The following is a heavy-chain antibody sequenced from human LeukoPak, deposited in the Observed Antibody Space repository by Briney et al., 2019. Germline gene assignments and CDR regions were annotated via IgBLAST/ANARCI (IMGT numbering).Heavy chain of an antibody. D-gene: IGHD1-26*01. CDR2: FDPEDGET. V-gene: IGHV1-24*01. CDR1: GYTFTSYY. J-gene: IGHJ3*02. CDR3: ATEGWELRKFGAFDI. Sequence: ASVKVSCKASGYTFTSYYMHWVRQAPGKGLEWMGGFDPEDGETIYAQKFQGRVTMTEDTSTDTAYMELSSLRSEDTAVYYCATEGWELRKFGAFDIWGQGTMVTVSS.